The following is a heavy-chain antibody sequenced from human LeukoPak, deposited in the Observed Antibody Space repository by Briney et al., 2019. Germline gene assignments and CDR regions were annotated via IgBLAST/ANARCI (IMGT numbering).Heavy chain of an antibody. CDR3: ARYIAAAGTAVDY. V-gene: IGHV1-2*06. D-gene: IGHD6-13*01. J-gene: IGHJ4*02. Sequence: ASVKVSCTASGYTFTGYYMHWVRQAPGQGLEWMGRINPNSGGTNYAQKFQGRVTMTRDTSISTAYMELSRLRSDDTAVYYCARYIAAAGTAVDYWGQGTLVTVSS. CDR1: GYTFTGYY. CDR2: INPNSGGT.